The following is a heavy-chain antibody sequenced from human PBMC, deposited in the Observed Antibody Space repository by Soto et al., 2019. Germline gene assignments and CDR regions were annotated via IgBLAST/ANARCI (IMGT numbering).Heavy chain of an antibody. D-gene: IGHD6-19*01. V-gene: IGHV3-23*01. CDR2: IDGRGDNT. J-gene: IGHJ4*02. Sequence: EVQLLESGGGLVQPGGSLRLSCAVSGFTFSNYAMSWVRQAPGKGLEWVSGIDGRGDNTFYADSVKGRFAISRDNSKNTLFLQMISLRTEDTAVYYRATDSTPYSSGWFAGDYWGQGTLVTVSS. CDR3: ATDSTPYSSGWFAGDY. CDR1: GFTFSNYA.